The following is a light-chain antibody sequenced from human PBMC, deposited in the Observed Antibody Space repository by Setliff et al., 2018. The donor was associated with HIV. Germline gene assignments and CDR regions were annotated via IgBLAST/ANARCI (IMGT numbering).Light chain of an antibody. J-gene: IGLJ1*01. Sequence: QSALTQPASVSGAPGQSITISCTGASNDVGSYNYVSWYQQHPGKAPKLMIYEVTKRPSGVPDRFSGSKSANTASLTVSGLQAEDEADYYCSSYGGSNNFVFGTGTKV. V-gene: IGLV2-8*01. CDR1: SNDVGSYNY. CDR3: SSYGGSNNFV. CDR2: EVT.